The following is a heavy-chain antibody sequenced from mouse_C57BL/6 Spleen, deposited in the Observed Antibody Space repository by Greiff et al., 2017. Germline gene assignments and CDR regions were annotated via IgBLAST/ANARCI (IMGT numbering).Heavy chain of an antibody. J-gene: IGHJ4*01. Sequence: QVHVKQPGAELVKPGASVKLSCKASGYTFTSYWMHWVKQRPGRGLEWIGRIDPNSGGTKYNEKFKSKATLTVDKPSSTAYMQLSSLTSEDSAVYYCARSSSGYVYYAMDYWGQGTSVTVSS. V-gene: IGHV1-72*01. CDR1: GYTFTSYW. CDR3: ARSSSGYVYYAMDY. CDR2: IDPNSGGT. D-gene: IGHD3-2*02.